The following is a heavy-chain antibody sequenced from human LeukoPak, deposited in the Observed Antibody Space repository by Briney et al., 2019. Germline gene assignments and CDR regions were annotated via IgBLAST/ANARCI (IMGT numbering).Heavy chain of an antibody. D-gene: IGHD3-22*01. J-gene: IGHJ4*02. V-gene: IGHV1-69*13. Sequence: GASVKVSCKASGGTFSSYAISWVRQAPGQGLEWMGGIIPIFGTANYAQKFQGRVTITADESTSTAYMELRSLRSDDTAVYYCAREWLPGYFDYWGQGTLVTVSS. CDR1: GGTFSSYA. CDR3: AREWLPGYFDY. CDR2: IIPIFGTA.